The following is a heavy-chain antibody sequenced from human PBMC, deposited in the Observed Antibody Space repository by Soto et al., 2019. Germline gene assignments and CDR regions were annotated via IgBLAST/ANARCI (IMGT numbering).Heavy chain of an antibody. D-gene: IGHD6-13*01. CDR2: MNPNSGNT. V-gene: IGHV1-8*01. CDR3: ARGDFRAGIDY. Sequence: QVQLVQSGAEVKKPGASVNVSCKASGYTFTSYDINWVRQATGQGLAWMGWMNPNSGNTGYGQKFQGSVTMTRNTYMNTAYMEMSSLRAEDTAVYYWARGDFRAGIDYWGQGTLVTVSS. J-gene: IGHJ4*02. CDR1: GYTFTSYD.